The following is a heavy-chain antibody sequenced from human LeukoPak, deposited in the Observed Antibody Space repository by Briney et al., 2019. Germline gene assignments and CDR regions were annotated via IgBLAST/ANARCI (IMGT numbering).Heavy chain of an antibody. CDR3: TRIGSGSSFDY. CDR2: ISSKAYGGTA. J-gene: IGHJ4*02. CDR1: GFTFGDYA. V-gene: IGHV3-49*04. Sequence: GGSLRLSCTTSGFTFGDYAMNWVRQAPGMGLEWVGFISSKAYGGTAEYAASVKGRFTISRDDSKSIAYLQMSSLKTEDTAVYYCTRIGSGSSFDYWGQGTLVTVSS. D-gene: IGHD3-10*01.